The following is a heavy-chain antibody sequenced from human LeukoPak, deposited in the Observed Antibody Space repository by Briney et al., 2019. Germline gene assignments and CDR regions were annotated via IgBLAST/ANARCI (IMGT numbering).Heavy chain of an antibody. CDR3: ARDLRNYGYYYYGMDV. V-gene: IGHV3-53*01. J-gene: IGHJ6*02. CDR2: IYSGGST. D-gene: IGHD1-7*01. CDR1: GFTVSSNY. Sequence: GGSLRLSCAASGFTVSSNYMSWVRQAPGKGLEWVSVIYSGGSTYYADSVKGRFTISRDNSKNTLYLQMNSLRAEDTAVYYCARDLRNYGYYYYGMDVWGQGTTVTVSS.